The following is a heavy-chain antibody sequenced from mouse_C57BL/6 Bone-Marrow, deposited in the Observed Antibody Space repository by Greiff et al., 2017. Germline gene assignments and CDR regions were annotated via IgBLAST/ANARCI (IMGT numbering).Heavy chain of an antibody. CDR3: AKGDYYGSSPWFAY. J-gene: IGHJ3*01. CDR2: IYPRSGNT. V-gene: IGHV1-81*01. D-gene: IGHD1-1*01. Sequence: VQGVESGAELARPGASVKLSCKASGYTFTSYGISWVKQRTGQGLEWIGEIYPRSGNTYYNEKFKGKATLTADKSSSTAYMELRSLTSEDSAVYFCAKGDYYGSSPWFAYWGQGTLVTVSA. CDR1: GYTFTSYG.